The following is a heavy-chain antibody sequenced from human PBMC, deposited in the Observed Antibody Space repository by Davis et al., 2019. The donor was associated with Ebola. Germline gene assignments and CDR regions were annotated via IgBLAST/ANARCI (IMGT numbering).Heavy chain of an antibody. D-gene: IGHD3-22*01. V-gene: IGHV3-53*01. CDR2: IYSGGST. Sequence: GESLKISCAASGFSVSNNFMSWVRQAPGKGLEGVSFIYSGGSTYYTDSVRGRFTISRDNSKNTLYLQMNSLRDEDTAVYYCARGGEAFYYGSSGYPYAFDMWGQGTMVTVSS. CDR1: GFSVSNNF. J-gene: IGHJ3*02. CDR3: ARGGEAFYYGSSGYPYAFDM.